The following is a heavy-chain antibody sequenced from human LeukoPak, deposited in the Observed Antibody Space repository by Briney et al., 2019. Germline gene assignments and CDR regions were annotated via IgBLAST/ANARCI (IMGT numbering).Heavy chain of an antibody. V-gene: IGHV1-69*04. CDR1: GGTFSSYA. J-gene: IGHJ5*02. CDR3: AVDKPGYSGHDWGFDP. Sequence: SVKVSCKASGGTFSSYAISWVRQAPGQGLEWMGRIIPILGIANYAQKFQGRVTITADKSTSTAYMELSSLRSEDTAVYYCAVDKPGYSGHDWGFDPWGQGTLVTVSS. D-gene: IGHD5-12*01. CDR2: IIPILGIA.